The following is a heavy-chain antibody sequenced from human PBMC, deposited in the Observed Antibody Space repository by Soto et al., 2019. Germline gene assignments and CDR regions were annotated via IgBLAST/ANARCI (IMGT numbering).Heavy chain of an antibody. D-gene: IGHD4-17*01. CDR2: INHSGST. CDR3: AREGIDYGDYVFDP. Sequence: QVQLQQWGAGLLKPSETLSLTCAVYGGSFSGYYWSWIRQPPGKGLEWCGEINHSGSTNYNPSLKSRVTLSVDTSKNQFSLKLSSVTSADTAVYYCAREGIDYGDYVFDPWGQGTLVTVSS. V-gene: IGHV4-34*01. CDR1: GGSFSGYY. J-gene: IGHJ5*02.